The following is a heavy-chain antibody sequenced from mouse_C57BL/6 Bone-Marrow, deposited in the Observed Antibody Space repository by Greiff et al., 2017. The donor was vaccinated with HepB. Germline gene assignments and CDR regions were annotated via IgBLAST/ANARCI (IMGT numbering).Heavy chain of an antibody. D-gene: IGHD4-1*01. CDR3: ARDAQLTGSAMDY. V-gene: IGHV7-1*01. J-gene: IGHJ4*01. CDR1: GFTFSDFY. CDR2: SRNKANDYTT. Sequence: EVKLVESGGGLVQSGRSLRLSCATSGFTFSDFYMEWVRQAPGKGLEWIAASRNKANDYTTEYSASVKGRFIVSRDTSQSILYLQMNALRAEDTAIYYCARDAQLTGSAMDYWGQGTSVTVSS.